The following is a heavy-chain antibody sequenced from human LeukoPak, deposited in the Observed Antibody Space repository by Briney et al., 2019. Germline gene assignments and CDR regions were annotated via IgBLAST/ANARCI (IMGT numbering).Heavy chain of an antibody. V-gene: IGHV1-2*02. Sequence: RASVKVSCKASGYTFTGYYTHWVRQAPGQGLEWMGWINPNSGGTNYAQKFQGRVTMTRDTSISTAYMELSRLKSDDTAVYYCARSHYYDSSGIDYWGQGTLVTVSS. D-gene: IGHD3-22*01. CDR1: GYTFTGYY. CDR3: ARSHYYDSSGIDY. J-gene: IGHJ4*02. CDR2: INPNSGGT.